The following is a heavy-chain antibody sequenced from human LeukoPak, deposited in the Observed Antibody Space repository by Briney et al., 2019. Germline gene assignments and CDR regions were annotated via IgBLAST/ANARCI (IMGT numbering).Heavy chain of an antibody. V-gene: IGHV1-2*02. CDR3: AKGLGGSGSYFLTFDY. CDR1: GYKFTDYY. Sequence: ASVKVSCKASGYKFTDYYMHWVRQAPGQGLEWMGWINPSSGGTDNAQKFQGRVTMTRDTSTSTAYMELRSLRSDDMAVYYCAKGLGGSGSYFLTFDYWGQGTLVTVSS. D-gene: IGHD1-26*01. CDR2: INPSSGGT. J-gene: IGHJ4*02.